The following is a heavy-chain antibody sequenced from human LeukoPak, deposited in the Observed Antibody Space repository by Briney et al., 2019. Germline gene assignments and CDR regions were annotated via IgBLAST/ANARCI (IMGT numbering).Heavy chain of an antibody. CDR3: ARAGMGGYGDYGASDSNWFDP. J-gene: IGHJ5*02. D-gene: IGHD4-17*01. CDR1: GYTFTGYY. CDR2: INPNSGGT. Sequence: GASVKVSCKASGYTFTGYYMHWVRQAPGQGLEWMGWINPNSGGTNYAQKFQGRVTMTRDTSISTAYMELSRLRSDDTAVYYCARAGMGGYGDYGASDSNWFDPWGQGTLVTVSS. V-gene: IGHV1-2*02.